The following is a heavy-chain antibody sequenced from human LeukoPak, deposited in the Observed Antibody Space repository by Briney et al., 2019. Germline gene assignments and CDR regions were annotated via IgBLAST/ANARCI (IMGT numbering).Heavy chain of an antibody. J-gene: IGHJ4*02. CDR3: AKVQSSSWYYFDY. CDR2: IDISGSNA. V-gene: IGHV3-23*05. Sequence: GGSLRLSCAASGFTFSSHAMSWVRQAPGRGLEWVSSIDISGSNAYYADSVKGRFTISRDNSRNTLYLQMDSLRAEDSAIYYCAKVQSSSWYYFDYWGQGTLVTVSS. D-gene: IGHD6-13*01. CDR1: GFTFSSHA.